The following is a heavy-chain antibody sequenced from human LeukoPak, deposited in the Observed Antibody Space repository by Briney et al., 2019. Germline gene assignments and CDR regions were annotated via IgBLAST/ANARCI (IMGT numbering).Heavy chain of an antibody. CDR1: GGSISSSSYY. J-gene: IGHJ4*02. CDR2: IDYSGRT. CDR3: ATEWRAGIAAAAEAGS. V-gene: IGHV4-39*02. D-gene: IGHD6-13*01. Sequence: PSETLSLTCTVSGGSISSSSYYWGWIRQPPGKGLEWIGSIDYSGRTYYNPSLKSRVTISIDTSKYQFSLKLSSVTAADTAVYYCATEWRAGIAAAAEAGSWGQGTLVTVSS.